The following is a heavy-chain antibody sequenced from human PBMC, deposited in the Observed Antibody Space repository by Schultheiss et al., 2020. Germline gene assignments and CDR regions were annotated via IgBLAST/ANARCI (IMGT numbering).Heavy chain of an antibody. D-gene: IGHD3-3*01. V-gene: IGHV1-18*01. J-gene: IGHJ3*02. CDR2: INPNSGGT. CDR1: GGTFSSYA. Sequence: ASVKVSCKASGGTFSSYAMSWVRQAPGQGLEWMGWINPNSGGTNYAQKLQGRVTMTTDTSTSTAYMELRSLRSEDTAVYYCARRGDFWSGTDDAFDIWGQGTMVTVSS. CDR3: ARRGDFWSGTDDAFDI.